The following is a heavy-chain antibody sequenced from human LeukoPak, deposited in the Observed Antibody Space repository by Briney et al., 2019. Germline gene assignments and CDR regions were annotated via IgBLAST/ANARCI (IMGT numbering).Heavy chain of an antibody. V-gene: IGHV4-34*01. CDR1: GGSFSGYY. CDR3: ARGPKGSYTDGYFDY. D-gene: IGHD3-10*01. Sequence: SETLSLTCAVYGGSFSGYYWSWIRQPPGKGLEWIGEINHSGSTNYNPSLKSRVTISVDTSKNQFSLKLSSVTAADTAVYYCARGPKGSYTDGYFDYWGQGTLVTVSS. J-gene: IGHJ4*02. CDR2: INHSGST.